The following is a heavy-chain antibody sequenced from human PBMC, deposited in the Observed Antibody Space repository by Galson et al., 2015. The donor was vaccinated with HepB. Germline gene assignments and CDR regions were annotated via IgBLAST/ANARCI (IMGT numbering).Heavy chain of an antibody. D-gene: IGHD3-16*01. V-gene: IGHV3-23*01. CDR1: GFPFSTYG. CDR2: ITGSSSNT. J-gene: IGHJ4*02. CDR3: AKLVRREGDNFDF. Sequence: SLRLSCAASGFPFSTYGMNWVRQAPGKGLEWVSGITGSSSNTYYADSVKGRFTISRDNSRNTLSLQMNSLRVEDTAIYYCAKLVRREGDNFDFWGQGTLVTVSS.